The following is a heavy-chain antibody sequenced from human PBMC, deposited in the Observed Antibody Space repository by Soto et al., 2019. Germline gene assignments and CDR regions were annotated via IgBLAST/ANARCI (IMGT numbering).Heavy chain of an antibody. CDR3: ARGGDGYNVGAVY. V-gene: IGHV1-69*01. CDR2: IIPKLGSA. D-gene: IGHD2-21*01. CDR1: GGGNLRDYR. J-gene: IGHJ4*02. Sequence: QVQLVQSGAEVKEPGSSVKVSCKASGGGNLRDYRTTWVRRAPGQGLEWMGGIIPKLGSANYAQNFQGRVTVTADESTNTVNMELRSLRSDDTAVYYWARGGDGYNVGAVYWSQGTPVTVSS.